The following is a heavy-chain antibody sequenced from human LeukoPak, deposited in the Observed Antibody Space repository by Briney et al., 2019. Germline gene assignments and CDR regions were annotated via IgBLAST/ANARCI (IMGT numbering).Heavy chain of an antibody. J-gene: IGHJ5*02. V-gene: IGHV1-24*01. CDR1: GYSLTELS. CDR3: ATRIAADYDILTGDDWFDP. D-gene: IGHD3-9*01. Sequence: ASVKVSCKVSGYSLTELSMHWVRQAPAKGLEWMGSVDPEDGETIYAQKFQGRVTMTEDTSTDTAYMELSSLRSEDAAVYYCATRIAADYDILTGDDWFDPWGQGTLVTVSS. CDR2: VDPEDGET.